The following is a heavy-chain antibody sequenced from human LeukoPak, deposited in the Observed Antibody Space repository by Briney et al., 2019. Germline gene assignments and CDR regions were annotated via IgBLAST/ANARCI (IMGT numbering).Heavy chain of an antibody. Sequence: PGGSLRLSCAASGFSFSGYAMSWVRQAPGKGLEWVSSISGSGSHTYHADSVKGRFTISRDNSKNTLYLQMNSLRAEDTAVYYCAKDLRYSSSSFFYWGQGTLVTVSS. CDR2: ISGSGSHT. CDR1: GFSFSGYA. V-gene: IGHV3-23*01. CDR3: AKDLRYSSSSFFY. J-gene: IGHJ4*02. D-gene: IGHD6-6*01.